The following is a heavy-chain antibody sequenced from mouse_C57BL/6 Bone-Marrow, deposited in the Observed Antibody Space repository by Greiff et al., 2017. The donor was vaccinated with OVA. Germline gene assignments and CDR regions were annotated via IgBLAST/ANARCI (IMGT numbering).Heavy chain of an antibody. CDR1: GFTFNTYA. V-gene: IGHV10-3*01. J-gene: IGHJ4*01. CDR3: VREATVVERGYYYAMDY. D-gene: IGHD1-1*01. Sequence: EVNVVESGGGLVQPKGSLKLSCAASGFTFNTYAMHWVRQAPGKGLEWVARIRSKSSNYATYYADSVKDRFTISRDDSQSMLYLQMNNLKTEDTAMYYCVREATVVERGYYYAMDYWGQGTSVTVSS. CDR2: IRSKSSNYAT.